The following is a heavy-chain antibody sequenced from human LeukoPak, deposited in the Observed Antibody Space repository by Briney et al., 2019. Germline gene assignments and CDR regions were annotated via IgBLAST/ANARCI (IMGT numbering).Heavy chain of an antibody. CDR2: ISSSSSYI. Sequence: PGGSLRLSCAASGFTFSSYSMNWVRQAPGKGLEWVSSISSSSSYIYYADSVKGRFTISRDNAKNSLYLQMNSLRAEDTAVYYCIAVAGQGTWFDPWGQGTLVPVSS. CDR3: IAVAGQGTWFDP. D-gene: IGHD6-19*01. V-gene: IGHV3-21*01. J-gene: IGHJ5*02. CDR1: GFTFSSYS.